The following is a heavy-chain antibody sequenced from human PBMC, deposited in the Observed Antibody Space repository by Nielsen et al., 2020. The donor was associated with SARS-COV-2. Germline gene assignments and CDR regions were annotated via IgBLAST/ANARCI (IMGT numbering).Heavy chain of an antibody. V-gene: IGHV1-18*01. CDR3: ARAGYCSSTSCYRDYYYGMDV. Sequence: WVRQAPGQGLEWMGWISPYCGSTHYAQNLQGRVTMTTDTSTNTAYMELRSLRSEDTAVYYCARAGYCSSTSCYRDYYYGMDVWGQGTTVTVSS. J-gene: IGHJ6*02. D-gene: IGHD2-2*03. CDR2: ISPYCGST.